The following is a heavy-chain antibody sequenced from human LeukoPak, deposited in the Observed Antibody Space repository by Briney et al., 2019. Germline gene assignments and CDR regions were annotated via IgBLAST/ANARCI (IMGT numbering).Heavy chain of an antibody. CDR2: TYYRSKWYN. D-gene: IGHD1-26*01. V-gene: IGHV6-1*01. J-gene: IGHJ4*02. CDR3: AREVEGGSPWYYFDY. CDR1: GDSVSSNSAA. Sequence: SHTLSLTCAISGDSVSSNSAAWNCIRQSPSRGLEWLGRTYYRSKWYNNYAVSVKSRITINPDTSKNQFSLQLNSVTPEDTALYYCAREVEGGSPWYYFDYWGQGALVTVSS.